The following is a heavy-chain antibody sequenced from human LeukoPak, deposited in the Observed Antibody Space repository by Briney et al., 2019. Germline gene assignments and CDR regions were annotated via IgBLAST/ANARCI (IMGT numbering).Heavy chain of an antibody. Sequence: GASVKVSCKASGYTFTSHYIHWLRQAPGQGPEWMGIINPSGGNTTYAQKFQGRVTMTRDTSTSTAYLELSSLKSEDTAAYYCAREAAPHTRWFGEMLRPLNMDYWGQGTQVTVSS. D-gene: IGHD3-10*01. CDR2: INPSGGNT. J-gene: IGHJ4*02. CDR1: GYTFTSHY. CDR3: AREAAPHTRWFGEMLRPLNMDY. V-gene: IGHV1-46*01.